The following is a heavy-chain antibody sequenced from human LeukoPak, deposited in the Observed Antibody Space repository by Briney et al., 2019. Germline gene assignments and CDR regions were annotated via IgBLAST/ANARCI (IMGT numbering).Heavy chain of an antibody. D-gene: IGHD3-9*01. CDR1: GGTFSSYA. CDR3: VRDPDILTGVYYDI. J-gene: IGHJ3*02. V-gene: IGHV1-69*13. CDR2: IIPIFGTA. Sequence: SVKVSCKASGGTFSSYAISWVRQAPGQGLEWMGGIIPIFGTANYAQKFQGRVTITADESTSTAYMELSSLRSEDTAVYYCVRDPDILTGVYYDIWGQGTMVTVSS.